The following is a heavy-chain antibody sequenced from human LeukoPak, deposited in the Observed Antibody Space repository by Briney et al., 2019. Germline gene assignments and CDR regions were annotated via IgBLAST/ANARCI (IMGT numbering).Heavy chain of an antibody. J-gene: IGHJ5*02. CDR2: INHSGST. D-gene: IGHD2/OR15-2a*01. CDR1: GGSFSGYY. CDR3: ARGLVLRRGFDP. Sequence: MASETLSLTCAVYGGSFSGYYWSWIRQPPGKGLEWIGEINHSGSTNYNPSLKSRVTISVDTSKNQFSLKLSSMTAADSAVYYCARGLVLRRGFDPWGQGTLVTVSS. V-gene: IGHV4-34*01.